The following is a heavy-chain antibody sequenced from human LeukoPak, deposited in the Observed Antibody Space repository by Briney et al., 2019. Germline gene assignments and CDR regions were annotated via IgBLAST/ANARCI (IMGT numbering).Heavy chain of an antibody. V-gene: IGHV4-59*01. D-gene: IGHD3-22*01. CDR1: GAFGGSISSYY. Sequence: SETLSLTCTISGAFGGSISSYYWSWIRQPPGKGLEWIGYVYYSGSTNYNPSLKSRVTISIDTSKTQFSLKLNSVTAADTAVYYCAREGLRYYDTSGFHYWGQGALVTVSS. CDR3: AREGLRYYDTSGFHY. J-gene: IGHJ4*02. CDR2: VYYSGST.